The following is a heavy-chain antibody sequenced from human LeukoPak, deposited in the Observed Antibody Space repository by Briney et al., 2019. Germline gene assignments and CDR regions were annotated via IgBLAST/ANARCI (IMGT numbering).Heavy chain of an antibody. CDR2: INHSGST. J-gene: IGHJ6*02. CDR1: GGSFSVYY. Sequence: SETLSLTCAVYGGSFSVYYWSWIRQPPGKGLEWIGEINHSGSTNYNPSLKSRVTISVDTSKNQFSLKLSSVTAADTAVYYCARGSKVTHVWGQGTTVTVSS. V-gene: IGHV4-34*01. CDR3: ARGSKVTHV. D-gene: IGHD2-21*02.